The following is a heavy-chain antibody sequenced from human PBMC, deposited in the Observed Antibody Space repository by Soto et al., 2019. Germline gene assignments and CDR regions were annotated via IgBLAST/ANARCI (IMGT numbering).Heavy chain of an antibody. Sequence: VQLVQSGAEVKKPGSSVKVSCKASGGTFSSYAISWVRQAPGQGLEWMGGIIPIFGTANYAQKFQGRVTITADESTSTAYMELSSLRSEDTAVYYCARVNYYDSSGYYGGVDYWGQGTLVTVSS. J-gene: IGHJ4*02. CDR2: IIPIFGTA. D-gene: IGHD3-22*01. CDR1: GGTFSSYA. V-gene: IGHV1-69*01. CDR3: ARVNYYDSSGYYGGVDY.